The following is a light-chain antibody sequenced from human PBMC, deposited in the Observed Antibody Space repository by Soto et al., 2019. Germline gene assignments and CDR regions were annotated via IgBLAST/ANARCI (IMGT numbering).Light chain of an antibody. CDR3: SSYTGSSTLYV. Sequence: QSALTQPASVSGSPGQSITISCTGTSSDVGGYNYVPWYQQHPGKAPKLMIYEVSNRPSGVSNRFSGSKSGNTASLTISGLQAEDEADYYCSSYTGSSTLYVFGTGTKVTVL. V-gene: IGLV2-14*01. J-gene: IGLJ1*01. CDR2: EVS. CDR1: SSDVGGYNY.